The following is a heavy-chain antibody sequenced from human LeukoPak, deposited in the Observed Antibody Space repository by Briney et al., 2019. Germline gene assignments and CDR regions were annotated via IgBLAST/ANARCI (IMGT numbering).Heavy chain of an antibody. CDR2: MDPSGSQK. CDR1: GFTFNRPW. D-gene: IGHD1-1*01. Sequence: GGSLRLSCAASGFTFNRPWRNWARKAQGKGLEWVANMDPSGSQKRYVDSVEGRFTISKDNPGASLYLDMHSLRAEDTAIYYCAIWTSGNYWGQGTLVTVSS. J-gene: IGHJ4*02. V-gene: IGHV3-7*01. CDR3: AIWTSGNY.